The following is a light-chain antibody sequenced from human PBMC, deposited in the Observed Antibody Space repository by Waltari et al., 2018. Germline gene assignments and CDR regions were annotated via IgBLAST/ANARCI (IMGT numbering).Light chain of an antibody. CDR1: QGISSY. CDR2: AGS. V-gene: IGKV1-9*01. J-gene: IGKJ3*01. CDR3: QQVNSYPFT. Sequence: IQFTQSPSSLSASVVDRVTITCRASQGISSYLAWYQQKPGKAPKLLIYAGSTLLNGVPSRFSGGGFGTDFTLTISSLQPEDFATYYCQQVNSYPFTFGPGTTVDIK.